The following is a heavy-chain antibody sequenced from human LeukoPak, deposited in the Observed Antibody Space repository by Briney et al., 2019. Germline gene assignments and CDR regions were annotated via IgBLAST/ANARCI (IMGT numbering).Heavy chain of an antibody. CDR2: ISSSSSYI. J-gene: IGHJ4*02. CDR1: GFTFSSYS. D-gene: IGHD3-22*01. V-gene: IGHV3-21*01. CDR3: ASNYYDSSGYLFDY. Sequence: EAGGSLRLSCAASGFTFSSYSMNWVRQAPGKGLEWVSSISSSSSYIYYADSVKGRFTISRDNAKNSLYLQMNSLRAEDTAVHYCASNYYDSSGYLFDYWGQGTLVTVSS.